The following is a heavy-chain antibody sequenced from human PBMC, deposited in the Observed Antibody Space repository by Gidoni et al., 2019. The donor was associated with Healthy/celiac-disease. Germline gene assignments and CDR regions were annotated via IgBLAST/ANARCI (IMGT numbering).Heavy chain of an antibody. CDR3: ERGSDAFDI. J-gene: IGHJ3*02. Sequence: QVQLQASCPVLVTPSHTLSLTCPVSGGSISSGCYYWRWIRQHPGKGLEWIGYIDYSGSTYYNPSLKSRVTIAVDTSKNQFSLKLSSGTAADTAVYYCERGSDAFDIWGQGTMVTVSS. CDR2: IDYSGST. CDR1: GGSISSGCYY. V-gene: IGHV4-31*03.